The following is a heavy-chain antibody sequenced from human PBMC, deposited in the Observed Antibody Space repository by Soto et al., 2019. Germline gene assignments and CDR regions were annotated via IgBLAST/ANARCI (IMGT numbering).Heavy chain of an antibody. V-gene: IGHV1-69*13. Sequence: WASVKVSCKASGGTFSSYAISWVRQAPGQGLEWMGGIIPIFGTANYAQKFQGRVTITADESTSTAYMELSSLRSEDTAVYYCARRSSGWYEDWFDPWGQGTLVTVSS. CDR1: GGTFSSYA. CDR3: ARRSSGWYEDWFDP. D-gene: IGHD6-19*01. J-gene: IGHJ5*02. CDR2: IIPIFGTA.